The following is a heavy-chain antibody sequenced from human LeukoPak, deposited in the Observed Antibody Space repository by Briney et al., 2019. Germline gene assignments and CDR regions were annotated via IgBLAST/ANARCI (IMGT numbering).Heavy chain of an antibody. J-gene: IGHJ3*02. CDR3: ARVRGQLERRRAFDI. Sequence: ASVKVSCKASGGTFSSYAISWVRQAPGQGLEWMGEIIPIFGTANYAQKFQGRVTITADESTSTAYMELSSLRSEDTAVYYCARVRGQLERRRAFDIWGQGTMVTVSS. CDR1: GGTFSSYA. V-gene: IGHV1-69*13. D-gene: IGHD1-1*01. CDR2: IIPIFGTA.